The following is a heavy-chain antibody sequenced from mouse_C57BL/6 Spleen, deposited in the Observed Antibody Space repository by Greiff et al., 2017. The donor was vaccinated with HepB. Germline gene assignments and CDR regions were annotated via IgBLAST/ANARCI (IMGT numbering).Heavy chain of an antibody. Sequence: VQLQQPGAELVKPGASVKLSCKASGYTFTSYWMHWVKQRPGQGLEWIGMIHPNSGSTNYNEKFKSKATLTVDKSSSTAYMQLSSLTSEDSAVYYCARWDDYDAGFAYWGQGTLVTVSA. J-gene: IGHJ3*01. CDR1: GYTFTSYW. V-gene: IGHV1-64*01. CDR3: ARWDDYDAGFAY. D-gene: IGHD2-4*01. CDR2: IHPNSGST.